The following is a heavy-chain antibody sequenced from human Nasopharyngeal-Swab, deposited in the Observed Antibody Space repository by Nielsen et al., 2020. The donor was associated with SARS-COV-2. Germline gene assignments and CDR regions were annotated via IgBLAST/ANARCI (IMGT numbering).Heavy chain of an antibody. V-gene: IGHV1-3*01. D-gene: IGHD3-16*02. CDR1: GYTFTRHA. J-gene: IGHJ6*02. CDR2: INAANGDT. Sequence: ASVTVSCKASGYTFTRHAMHWVRQAPEQRLEWLGWINAANGDTKYSQKIQGRVTITRDTSASTAYMELSSLRSEDTAVYYCARDPRGLSSPSAMDVWGQGTTVTVSS. CDR3: ARDPRGLSSPSAMDV.